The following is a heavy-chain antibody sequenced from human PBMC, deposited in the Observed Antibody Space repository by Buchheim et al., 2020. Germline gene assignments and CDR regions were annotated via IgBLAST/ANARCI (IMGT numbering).Heavy chain of an antibody. CDR2: IYHSGST. J-gene: IGHJ4*02. CDR3: ARGWFTYYYDSSGYYPFDY. D-gene: IGHD3-22*01. Sequence: QVHLQQWGAGLLKSSETLSLTCAVYGGSFSGYYWTWIRQPPGKGLEWIGEIYHSGSTNYNPSLKSRVTISVDTSKNQFSLKLSSVTAADTAVYYCARGWFTYYYDSSGYYPFDYWGQGTL. CDR1: GGSFSGYY. V-gene: IGHV4-34*01.